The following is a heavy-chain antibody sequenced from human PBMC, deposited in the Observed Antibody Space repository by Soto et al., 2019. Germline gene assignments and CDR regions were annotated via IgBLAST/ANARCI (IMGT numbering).Heavy chain of an antibody. V-gene: IGHV3-23*01. Sequence: EVQLLESGGGLVQPGGSLRLSCAASGFTFSSYAMSWVRQAPGKGLEWVSAISGSGGSTYYADSVKGRFTISRDNSKNTLCLQMNSLRAEDTAVYYCASLSLWSVGGVDYWGQGTLVTVSS. CDR2: ISGSGGST. D-gene: IGHD3-10*01. CDR1: GFTFSSYA. CDR3: ASLSLWSVGGVDY. J-gene: IGHJ4*02.